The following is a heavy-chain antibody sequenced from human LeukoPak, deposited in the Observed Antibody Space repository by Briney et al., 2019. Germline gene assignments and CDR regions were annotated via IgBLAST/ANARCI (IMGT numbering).Heavy chain of an antibody. CDR3: ARESIAAAGTPLDY. CDR1: GGSFSGYY. Sequence: SSETLSLTCAVYGGSFSGYYWSWIRQPPGKGLEWIGEINHRGSTNYNPSLKSRVTISVDTSKNQFSLKLSSVTAADTAVYYCARESIAAAGTPLDYWGQGTLVTVSS. CDR2: INHRGST. J-gene: IGHJ4*02. D-gene: IGHD6-13*01. V-gene: IGHV4-34*01.